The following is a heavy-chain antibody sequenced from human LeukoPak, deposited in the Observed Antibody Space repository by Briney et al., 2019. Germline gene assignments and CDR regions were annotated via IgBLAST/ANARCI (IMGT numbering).Heavy chain of an antibody. V-gene: IGHV4-59*08. J-gene: IGHJ4*02. Sequence: SETLSLTCTVSGGSISSYYWSWIRQPPGKGLEWIGYIYYSGSTYYNPSLKSRVTISVDTSKNQFSLKLSSVTAAGTAVYYCARGLSTVTTPFDYWGQGTLVTVSS. CDR3: ARGLSTVTTPFDY. D-gene: IGHD4-11*01. CDR1: GGSISSYY. CDR2: IYYSGST.